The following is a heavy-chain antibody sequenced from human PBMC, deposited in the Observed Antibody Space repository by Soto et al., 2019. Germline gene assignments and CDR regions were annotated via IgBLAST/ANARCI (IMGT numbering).Heavy chain of an antibody. J-gene: IGHJ4*02. V-gene: IGHV3-11*06. CDR3: ARVPEYQLPAFDY. CDR2: ISSSSSYT. CDR1: GFTFSDYY. Sequence: QVQLVESGGGLVQPGVSLRLSCAASGFTFSDYYMSWIRQAPGKGLEWVSYISSSSSYTNYADSVKGRFTISRDNAKNSLYLQMNSLRAEDTAVYYCARVPEYQLPAFDYWGQGTLVTVSS. D-gene: IGHD2-2*01.